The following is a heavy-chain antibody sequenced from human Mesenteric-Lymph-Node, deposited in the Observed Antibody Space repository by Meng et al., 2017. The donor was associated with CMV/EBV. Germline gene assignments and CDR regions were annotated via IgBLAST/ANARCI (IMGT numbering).Heavy chain of an antibody. Sequence: RTCTVSGGSISSSSYYWGWIRQPPGKGLEWIGSIYYSGSTYYNPSLKSRVTISVDTSKNQFSLKLSSVTAADTAVYYCTGSTAWFDPWGQGTLVTVSS. J-gene: IGHJ5*02. CDR2: IYYSGST. D-gene: IGHD4-11*01. V-gene: IGHV4-39*01. CDR1: GGSISSSSYY. CDR3: TGSTAWFDP.